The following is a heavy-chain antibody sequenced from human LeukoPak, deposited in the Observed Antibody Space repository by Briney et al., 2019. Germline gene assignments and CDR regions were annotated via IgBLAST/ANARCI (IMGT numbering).Heavy chain of an antibody. D-gene: IGHD6-19*01. V-gene: IGHV3-74*01. CDR1: GFTFSSYW. CDR3: ARSAYSSGTYDY. CDR2: INTDGSST. J-gene: IGHJ4*02. Sequence: GGSLRLSYAASGFTFSSYWMHWVRQAPGKGLVWVSRINTDGSSTSYADSVKGRFTISRDNAKNTLYLQMNSLRAEDTAVYYCARSAYSSGTYDYWGQGTLVTVSS.